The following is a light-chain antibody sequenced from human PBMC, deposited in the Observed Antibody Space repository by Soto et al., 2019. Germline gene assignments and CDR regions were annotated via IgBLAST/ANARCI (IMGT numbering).Light chain of an antibody. CDR1: QIINTW. J-gene: IGKJ3*01. CDR3: QQYETYSGT. Sequence: DIQMTQSPSTLSASVGDRVTITCRASQIINTWLAWYQQKPGKAPKLLTYRASNLVSGVPSRFSGSGSGTEFTLTISSLQPDDFSIYYCQQYETYSGTFGPGTKVDL. V-gene: IGKV1-5*03. CDR2: RAS.